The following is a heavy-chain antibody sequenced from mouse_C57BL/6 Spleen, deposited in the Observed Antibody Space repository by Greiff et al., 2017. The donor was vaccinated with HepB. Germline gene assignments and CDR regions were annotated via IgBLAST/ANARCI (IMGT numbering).Heavy chain of an antibody. CDR2: INPSTGGT. Sequence: VQLKESGPELVKPGASVKISCKASGYSFTGYYMNWVKQSPEKSLEWIGEINPSTGGTTYNQKFKAKATLTVDKSSSTAYMQLKSLTSEDSAVYYCARYYYGGGYCDVWGTGTTVTVSS. J-gene: IGHJ1*03. V-gene: IGHV1-42*01. CDR3: ARYYYGGGYCDV. D-gene: IGHD1-1*01. CDR1: GYSFTGYY.